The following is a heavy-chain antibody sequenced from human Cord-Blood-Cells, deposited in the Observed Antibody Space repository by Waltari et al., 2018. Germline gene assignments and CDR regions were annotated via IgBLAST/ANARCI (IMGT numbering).Heavy chain of an antibody. Sequence: EVQLVRSGAGVKKPGESLKISCKGSGYSFTGSCTGWVCTMPGKGLEWMGIIYPGDSDTRYSPSFQGQVTISADKSISTAYLQWSSLKASDTAMYYCARLTPSPYSGTNDYWGQGTLVTVSS. CDR3: ARLTPSPYSGTNDY. D-gene: IGHD1-26*01. V-gene: IGHV5-51*01. CDR1: GYSFTGSC. J-gene: IGHJ4*02. CDR2: IYPGDSDT.